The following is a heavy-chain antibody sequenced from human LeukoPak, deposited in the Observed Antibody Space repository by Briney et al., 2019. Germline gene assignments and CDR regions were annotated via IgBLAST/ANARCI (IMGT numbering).Heavy chain of an antibody. V-gene: IGHV3-23*01. CDR1: GFTFSSYA. CDR3: AKDLFYYDSSGYYSDY. Sequence: GGSLRLSCAASGFTFSSYAMSWVRQAPGKGLEWVSAISGSGGSTYYADSVKGRFTISRDNSKNTLYLQMNSLRAEDTAVYYCAKDLFYYDSSGYYSDYWGQGTLVTVSS. D-gene: IGHD3-22*01. J-gene: IGHJ4*02. CDR2: ISGSGGST.